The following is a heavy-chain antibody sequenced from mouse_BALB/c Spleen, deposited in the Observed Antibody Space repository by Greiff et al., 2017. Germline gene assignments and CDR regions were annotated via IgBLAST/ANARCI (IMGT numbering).Heavy chain of an antibody. CDR2: IWGDGST. CDR3: DRDLYYDYGGGGYYAMDY. V-gene: IGHV2-6-7*02. Sequence: VKLQESGPGLVAPSQSLSITCTVSGFSLTGYGVNWVRQPPGKGLEWLGMIWGDGSTDYNSALKSRLSISKDNSKSQVFLKMNSLQTDDTARYYCDRDLYYDYGGGGYYAMDYWGQGTTVTVSS. CDR1: GFSLTGYG. D-gene: IGHD2-4*01. J-gene: IGHJ4*01.